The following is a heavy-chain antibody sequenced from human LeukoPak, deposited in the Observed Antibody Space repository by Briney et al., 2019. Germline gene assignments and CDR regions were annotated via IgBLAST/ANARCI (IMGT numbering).Heavy chain of an antibody. CDR2: IKQDGSEK. Sequence: PGGSLRLSCAASGFTFSSYWMSWVRQAPGKGLEWVANIKQDGSEKYYVDSVKGRFTISRDNAKNSLYLQMNSLRAEDTAVYYCARVGLGHDVKTVAGNFDYWGQGTLVTVSS. V-gene: IGHV3-7*01. J-gene: IGHJ4*02. CDR3: ARVGLGHDVKTVAGNFDY. CDR1: GFTFSSYW. D-gene: IGHD6-19*01.